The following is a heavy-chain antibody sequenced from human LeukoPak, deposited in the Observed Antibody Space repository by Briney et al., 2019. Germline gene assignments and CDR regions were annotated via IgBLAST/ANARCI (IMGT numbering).Heavy chain of an antibody. D-gene: IGHD6-19*01. J-gene: IGHJ4*02. Sequence: SVKVSCKASGYTFTSYGISWVRQAPGQGLEWMGRIIPILGIANYAQKFQGRVTITADKSTSTAYMELSSLRSEDTAVYYCATQYSSGWPVDYWGQGTLVTVSS. CDR1: GYTFTSYG. CDR2: IIPILGIA. V-gene: IGHV1-69*04. CDR3: ATQYSSGWPVDY.